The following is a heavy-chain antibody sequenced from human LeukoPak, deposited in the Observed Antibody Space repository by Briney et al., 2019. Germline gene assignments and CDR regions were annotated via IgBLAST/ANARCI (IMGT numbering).Heavy chain of an antibody. CDR3: AGGSSGWYSDGNWFDP. D-gene: IGHD6-19*01. J-gene: IGHJ5*02. V-gene: IGHV3-21*01. CDR2: ISSSSSYI. CDR1: GFTFSSYS. Sequence: GGSLRLSCAASGFTFSSYSVNWVRQAPGKGLEWVSSISSSSSYIYYADSVKGRFTISRDNAKNSLYLQMNSLRAEDTAVYYCAGGSSGWYSDGNWFDPWGQGTLVTVSS.